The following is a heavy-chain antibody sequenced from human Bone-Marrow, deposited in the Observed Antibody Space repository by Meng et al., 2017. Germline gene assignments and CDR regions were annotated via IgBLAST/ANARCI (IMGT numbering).Heavy chain of an antibody. CDR1: GFTVSSNY. CDR2: IYSGGST. CDR3: AKVPLLTVYYGSGSYYNADDAFDI. D-gene: IGHD3-10*01. J-gene: IGHJ3*02. Sequence: GESLKISCAASGFTVSSNYMSWVRQAPGKGLEWVSIIYSGGSTYYADSVKGRFTISRDNANDSLFLQMNSLRAEDTAVYYCAKVPLLTVYYGSGSYYNADDAFDIWGQGTMVTVSS. V-gene: IGHV3-53*01.